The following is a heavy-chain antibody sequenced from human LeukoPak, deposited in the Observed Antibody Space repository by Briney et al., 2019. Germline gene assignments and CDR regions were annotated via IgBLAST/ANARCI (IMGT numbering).Heavy chain of an antibody. D-gene: IGHD1-14*01. CDR1: GGSISSGGYS. V-gene: IGHV4-30-4*07. CDR3: ARDLVPEGSFDY. J-gene: IGHJ4*02. CDR2: IYYSGST. Sequence: SETLSLTCAVSGGSISSGGYSWSWIRQPPGKGLEWIGYIYYSGSTYYNPSLKSRVTISVDTSKNQFSLKLSSVTAADTAVYYCARDLVPEGSFDYWGQGTLVTVSS.